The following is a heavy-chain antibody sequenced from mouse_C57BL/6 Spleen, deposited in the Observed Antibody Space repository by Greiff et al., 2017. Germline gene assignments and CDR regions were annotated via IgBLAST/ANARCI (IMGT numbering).Heavy chain of an antibody. CDR2: IDPSDSYT. V-gene: IGHV1-69*01. Sequence: QVQLQQPGAELVMPGASVKLSCKASGYTFTSYWMHWVKQRPGQGLEWIGEIDPSDSYTNYNQKFKGKSTLTVDKSSSTAYMQLSSLTSGDSAVYYCGRFKGYFDYWGQGTTLTVSS. J-gene: IGHJ2*01. CDR3: GRFKGYFDY. CDR1: GYTFTSYW.